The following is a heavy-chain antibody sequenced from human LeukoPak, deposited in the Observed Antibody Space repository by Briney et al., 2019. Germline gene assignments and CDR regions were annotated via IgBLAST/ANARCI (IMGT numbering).Heavy chain of an antibody. Sequence: GGSLRLSCAASGFTVSSNYMTWVRQAPGKGLEWVSAIYSGGSTYYADCVKGRFAISRDNSKNTLYLQMNSLRAEDTAVYYCAREAVTGLDALDIWGQGTMVTVSS. D-gene: IGHD1-1*01. CDR1: GFTVSSNY. CDR3: AREAVTGLDALDI. V-gene: IGHV3-66*01. J-gene: IGHJ3*02. CDR2: IYSGGST.